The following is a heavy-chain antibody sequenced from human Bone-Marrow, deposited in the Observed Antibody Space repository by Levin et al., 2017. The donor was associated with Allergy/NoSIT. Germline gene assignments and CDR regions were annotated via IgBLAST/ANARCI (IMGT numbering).Heavy chain of an antibody. CDR3: VRDGSGNYYNGFDI. D-gene: IGHD3-10*01. V-gene: IGHV3-74*01. CDR1: GFTFSGYW. J-gene: IGHJ3*02. CDR2: INSDGSTT. Sequence: GGSLRLSCAGSGFTFSGYWMHWVRQAPGKGPVWVSRINSDGSTTKYADSVKGRFTISRDNAKNTLSLQMNSLRAEDTAVYYCVRDGSGNYYNGFDIWGQGTKVTVSS.